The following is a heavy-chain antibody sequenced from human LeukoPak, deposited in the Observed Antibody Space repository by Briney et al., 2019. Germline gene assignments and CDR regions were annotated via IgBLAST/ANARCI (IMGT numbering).Heavy chain of an antibody. J-gene: IGHJ3*02. V-gene: IGHV4-59*08. CDR1: SESMDSYY. Sequence: PSETLSLTCTVDSESMDSYYWNWVRQPPGKGLEWIGRVYNNKYTEYNPSLQSRVSISVDTSKSQFSLNLISVTAADTAVYYCARRVSLYAGFDIWGPGTMVTVSS. CDR2: VYNNKYT. D-gene: IGHD3-16*02. CDR3: ARRVSLYAGFDI.